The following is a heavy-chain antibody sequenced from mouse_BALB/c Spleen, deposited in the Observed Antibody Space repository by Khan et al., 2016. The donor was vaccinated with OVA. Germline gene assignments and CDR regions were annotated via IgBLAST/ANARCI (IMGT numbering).Heavy chain of an antibody. Sequence: EVELVESGGYLVKPGGSLRLSCAASGFTFSTYVMSWVRQFPDKRLEWVATINSDGYYTYYPDTLQGRFTISRNKSENTVYLQMSSLKSEDTAIYYCARELTGSFAYWGHGTLVTVSA. CDR2: INSDGYYT. D-gene: IGHD4-1*01. J-gene: IGHJ3*01. CDR3: ARELTGSFAY. CDR1: GFTFSTYV. V-gene: IGHV5-6*01.